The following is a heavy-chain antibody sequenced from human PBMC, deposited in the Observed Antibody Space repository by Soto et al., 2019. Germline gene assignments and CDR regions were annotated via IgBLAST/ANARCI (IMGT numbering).Heavy chain of an antibody. CDR3: ARDFYGSGSYHGMDV. D-gene: IGHD3-10*01. J-gene: IGHJ6*02. V-gene: IGHV1-69*13. Sequence: SVKVSCKASGGTFSSYAISWVRPAPGQGLEWMGGIIPIFGTANYAQKFQGRVTITADESTSTAYMELSSLRSEDTAVYDCARDFYGSGSYHGMDVWGQGTTVTVSS. CDR1: GGTFSSYA. CDR2: IIPIFGTA.